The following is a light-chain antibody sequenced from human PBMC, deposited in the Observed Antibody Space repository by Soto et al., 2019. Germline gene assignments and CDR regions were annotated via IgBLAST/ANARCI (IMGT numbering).Light chain of an antibody. J-gene: IGKJ1*01. CDR1: QSVSSY. V-gene: IGKV3-11*01. CDR2: DAS. CDR3: QQRSNWPRT. Sequence: EIVLTQSPATLSLSPGERATLSCRASQSVSSYLAWYQQKPGQAPRLLIYDASNRATGIPARFSGSGSRTDFTLTISGLEPEDCAVYYCQQRSNWPRTFGQGTKVEIK.